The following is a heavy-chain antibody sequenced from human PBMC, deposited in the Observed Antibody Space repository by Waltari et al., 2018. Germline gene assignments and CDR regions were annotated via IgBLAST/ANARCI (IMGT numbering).Heavy chain of an antibody. J-gene: IGHJ4*02. V-gene: IGHV4-4*02. D-gene: IGHD2-15*01. CDR2: IYHSGRT. CDR3: ARVAGLLYCSGGSCEPFDY. CDR1: GGSISSSNW. Sequence: QVQLQESGPGLVKPSGTLSLTCAVSGGSISSSNWWSWVRQPPGKGLEWSGEIYHSGRTNYNPSLKIRVTISRDKSKNQFSLKLSSVTAADTAVYYCARVAGLLYCSGGSCEPFDYWGQGTLVTVSS.